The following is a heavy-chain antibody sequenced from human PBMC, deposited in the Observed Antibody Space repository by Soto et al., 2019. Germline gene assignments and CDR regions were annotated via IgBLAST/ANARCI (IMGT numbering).Heavy chain of an antibody. J-gene: IGHJ6*02. CDR2: IYYSGST. V-gene: IGHV4-59*08. CDR1: GGSISSYY. Sequence: QVQLQESGPGLVKPSETLSLTCTVSGGSISSYYWSWIRQPPGKGLEWIGYIYYSGSTNYNPSLTSRVTISVDTSKNQFSLKLSSVTAADTAVYYCARHDNWGHDYGDLFYYYYGMDVWGQGTTVTVSS. CDR3: ARHDNWGHDYGDLFYYYYGMDV. D-gene: IGHD4-17*01.